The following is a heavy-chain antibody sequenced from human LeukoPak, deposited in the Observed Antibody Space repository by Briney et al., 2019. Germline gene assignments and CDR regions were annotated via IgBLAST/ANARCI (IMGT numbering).Heavy chain of an antibody. Sequence: GGSLRLSCAASGFTFDDYAMHWVRQAPGKGLAWVSLISGDGGSTYYADSVKGRFTISRDNSKNSLYLQMNSLRTEDTALYYCAKDSDFWSGPGVDYWGQGTLVTVSS. V-gene: IGHV3-43*02. CDR2: ISGDGGST. CDR1: GFTFDDYA. D-gene: IGHD3-3*01. J-gene: IGHJ4*02. CDR3: AKDSDFWSGPGVDY.